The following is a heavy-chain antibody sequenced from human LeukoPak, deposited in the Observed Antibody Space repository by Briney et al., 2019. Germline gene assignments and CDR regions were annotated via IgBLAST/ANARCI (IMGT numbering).Heavy chain of an antibody. CDR2: IYTSGST. CDR1: GFSISSGYY. D-gene: IGHD6-19*01. CDR3: ARDRGPAHSGWHRPPSNWFDP. J-gene: IGHJ5*02. Sequence: PSETLSLTCSVSGFSISSGYYWSWIRQPAGKGLEWIGRIYTSGSTNYNPSLKSRVTISVDTSKNQFSLKLNSVTAADTAVYYCARDRGPAHSGWHRPPSNWFDPWGQGTLVTVSS. V-gene: IGHV4-4*07.